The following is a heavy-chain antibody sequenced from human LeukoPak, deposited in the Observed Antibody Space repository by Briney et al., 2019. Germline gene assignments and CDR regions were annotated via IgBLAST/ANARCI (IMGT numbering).Heavy chain of an antibody. CDR3: AREAVAGTLRDRSNWFDP. J-gene: IGHJ5*02. D-gene: IGHD6-19*01. CDR2: INPNSGGT. V-gene: IGHV1-2*02. Sequence: ASVKVSCKASGYTFTGYYMHWVRQAPGQGLEWMGWINPNSGGTNYAQKFQGRVTMTRDTSISTAYMELSRLRSDDTAVYYCAREAVAGTLRDRSNWFDPWGQGTLVTVSS. CDR1: GYTFTGYY.